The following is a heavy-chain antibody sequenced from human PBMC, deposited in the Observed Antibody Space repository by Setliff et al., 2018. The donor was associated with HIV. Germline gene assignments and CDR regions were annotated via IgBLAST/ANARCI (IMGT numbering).Heavy chain of an antibody. D-gene: IGHD1-26*01. CDR3: ASGSHGEGATDY. CDR2: IIHIFGTA. Sequence: GASVKVSCKASGGTFSSYAISGVRQAPGQGLEWMGGIIHIFGTANYAQKFQGRVTITADESTNTAYMELSSLRSEDTAVYYCASGSHGEGATDYWGRGTLVTVSS. J-gene: IGHJ4*02. V-gene: IGHV1-69*13. CDR1: GGTFSSYA.